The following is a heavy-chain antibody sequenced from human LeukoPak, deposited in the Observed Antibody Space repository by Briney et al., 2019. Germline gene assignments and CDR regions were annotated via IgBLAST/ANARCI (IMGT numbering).Heavy chain of an antibody. J-gene: IGHJ4*02. CDR1: GGSYSGYY. D-gene: IGHD6-6*01. V-gene: IGHV4-34*01. CDR3: ARGFGARRISIAARGGYFDY. CDR2: VNDSGST. Sequence: SETLSLTCAVYGGSYSGYYWSWIRQPPAKGLEWIGEVNDSGSTNYNPSLKSRVTISVDTSKNQFSLKLSSVTAADTAVYYCARGFGARRISIAARGGYFDYWGQGTLVTVSS.